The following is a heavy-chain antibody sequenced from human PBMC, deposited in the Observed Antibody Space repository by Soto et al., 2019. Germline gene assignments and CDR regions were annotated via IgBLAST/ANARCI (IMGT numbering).Heavy chain of an antibody. CDR2: IYYSGST. CDR1: GGSISSGGYY. D-gene: IGHD6-13*01. J-gene: IGHJ4*02. Sequence: PSETLSLTCTVSGGSISSGGYYWSWIRQHPGKGLEWIGYIYYSGSTYYNPSLKSRVTISVDTSKNQFSLKLSSVTAADTAVYYCARGNSSSWQVSHSDYWGQGTLVTVSS. CDR3: ARGNSSSWQVSHSDY. V-gene: IGHV4-31*03.